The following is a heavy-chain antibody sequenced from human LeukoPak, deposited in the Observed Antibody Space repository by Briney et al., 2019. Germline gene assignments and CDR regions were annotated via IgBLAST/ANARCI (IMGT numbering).Heavy chain of an antibody. Sequence: PSETLSLTCTVSGASISNYYWSWIRQPPGKGLEWIGYISYSGRTNYNPSLKSRVTISVDSSKSQFSLALTSVTAADTAVYYCVRGPYGSGISNWFDPWGQGTQVIVSS. J-gene: IGHJ5*02. CDR3: VRGPYGSGISNWFDP. CDR1: GASISNYY. V-gene: IGHV4-59*01. CDR2: ISYSGRT. D-gene: IGHD3-10*01.